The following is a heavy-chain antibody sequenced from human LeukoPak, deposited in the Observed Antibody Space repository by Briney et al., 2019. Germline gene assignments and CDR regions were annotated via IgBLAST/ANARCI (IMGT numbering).Heavy chain of an antibody. Sequence: GGSLRLSCAASGFTFSSYSMNWVRQAPGKGLEWVSVLYSGGSTYYADSVKGRFTISRDNSKNTLYLQMNSLRAEDTAVYYCARSVPAAIPYYCGMDVWGQGTTVTVSS. V-gene: IGHV3-53*01. D-gene: IGHD2-2*02. J-gene: IGHJ6*02. CDR3: ARSVPAAIPYYCGMDV. CDR2: LYSGGST. CDR1: GFTFSSYS.